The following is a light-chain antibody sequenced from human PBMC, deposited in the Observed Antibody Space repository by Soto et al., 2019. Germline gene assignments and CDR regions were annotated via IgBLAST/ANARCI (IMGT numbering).Light chain of an antibody. V-gene: IGKV3-11*01. CDR2: CAS. CDR3: QQRSNWPPT. J-gene: IGKJ5*01. Sequence: EIVVTQSRGSLSLATGERANRSCGVCQTVTSNYLAWYHQKPRQAPRLLIFCASIRAPGIPARFSGSGSGTDFTLTIRTLEPEDFAVYYCQQRSNWPPTFGQGTRL. CDR1: QTVTSNY.